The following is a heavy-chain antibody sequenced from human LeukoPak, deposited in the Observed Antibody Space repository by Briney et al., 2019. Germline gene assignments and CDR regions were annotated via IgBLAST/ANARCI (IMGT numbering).Heavy chain of an antibody. J-gene: IGHJ4*02. D-gene: IGHD3-22*01. CDR1: RYTFTDYT. V-gene: IGHV1-3*01. Sequence: ASVKVSCKASRYTFTDYTMHWLRQAPGQRLDWVGWINGGSGNTKYSPEFQGRVTITRDTSASTAYMELSSLRSEDTAVYYCANPRYDSSGYYYVDWGQGTLVTVSS. CDR2: INGGSGNT. CDR3: ANPRYDSSGYYYVD.